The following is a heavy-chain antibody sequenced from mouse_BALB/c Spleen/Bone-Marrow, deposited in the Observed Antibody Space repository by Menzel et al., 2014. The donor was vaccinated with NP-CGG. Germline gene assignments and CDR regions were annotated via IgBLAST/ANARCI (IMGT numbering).Heavy chain of an antibody. CDR1: GFTFSSFG. D-gene: IGHD2-14*01. V-gene: IGHV5-17*02. Sequence: DVMLVESGGGLVQPGGSRKPSCAASGFTFSSFGMHWVRQAPEKGLEWVAYISSGSSTIYYADTVKGRFTISRDNPKNTLLLQMTSLRSEDTAMYYCARDVPLYDVGYFDYWGQGTTLTVSS. CDR3: ARDVPLYDVGYFDY. CDR2: ISSGSSTI. J-gene: IGHJ2*01.